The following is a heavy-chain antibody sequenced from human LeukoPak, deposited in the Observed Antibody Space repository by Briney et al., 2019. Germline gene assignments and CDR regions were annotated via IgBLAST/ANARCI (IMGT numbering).Heavy chain of an antibody. CDR1: GFTFSGYA. D-gene: IGHD2-8*01. CDR3: AKMVREFYTISYYFDY. J-gene: IGHJ4*02. Sequence: GSLRLSCAASGFTFSGYAMNWVRQAPGKGLEWVSGISGSGAGTYYADSVKGRFTISRDNSKNTLYLQMNSLRADDTAVYYCAKMVREFYTISYYFDYWGQGALVTVSS. CDR2: ISGSGAGT. V-gene: IGHV3-23*01.